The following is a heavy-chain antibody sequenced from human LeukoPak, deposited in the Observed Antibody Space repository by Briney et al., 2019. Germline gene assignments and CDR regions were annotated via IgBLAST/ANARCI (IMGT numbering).Heavy chain of an antibody. D-gene: IGHD3-22*01. Sequence: GGSLRLSCAASGFTFSSYWMSWVRQAPGKGLEWVANIKQDGSEKYYVDSVKGRFTISRDNSKNTLYLQMNSLRAEDTAVYYCAREGSSGYPFDYWGQGTLVTVSS. V-gene: IGHV3-7*01. J-gene: IGHJ4*02. CDR3: AREGSSGYPFDY. CDR2: IKQDGSEK. CDR1: GFTFSSYW.